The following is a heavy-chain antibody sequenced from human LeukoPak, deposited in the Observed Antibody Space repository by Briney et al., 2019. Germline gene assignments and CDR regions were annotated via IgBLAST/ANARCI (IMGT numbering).Heavy chain of an antibody. CDR1: GFTFSSYD. Sequence: GGSLRLSCAASGFTFSSYDMNWVRQAPGKGLEWVAFIRYDESNKYYADSVKGRFTISRDNSKNTLYLQMNSLRAEDTAVYYCAKNDIVVVPAFDYWGQGTLVTVSS. J-gene: IGHJ4*02. CDR3: AKNDIVVVPAFDY. D-gene: IGHD2-2*01. V-gene: IGHV3-30*02. CDR2: IRYDESNK.